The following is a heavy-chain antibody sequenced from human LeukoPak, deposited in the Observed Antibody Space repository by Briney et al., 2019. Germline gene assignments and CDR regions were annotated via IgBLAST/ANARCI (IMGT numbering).Heavy chain of an antibody. V-gene: IGHV1-8*01. D-gene: IGHD2-2*01. CDR1: GYTFTSYD. Sequence: ASVKVSCKASGYTFTSYDINWVRPATGQGLEWMGWMNPNSGNTGYAQKFQGRVTMTRNTSISTAYMELSSLRSEDTAVYYCARADCSSTSCSNWFDPWGQGTLVTVSS. CDR3: ARADCSSTSCSNWFDP. CDR2: MNPNSGNT. J-gene: IGHJ5*02.